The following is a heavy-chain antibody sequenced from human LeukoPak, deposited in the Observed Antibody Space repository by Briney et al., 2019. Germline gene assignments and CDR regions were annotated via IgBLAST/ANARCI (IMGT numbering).Heavy chain of an antibody. Sequence: GGSLRLSCAASGFTFSSYAMSWVRQAPGKGLEWVSTISGTSGSTYYADSVKGRFTISRDNSKNTLYLQMNSLRAEDTAVYYCASPGIAAAGTGYWGQGTLVTVSS. V-gene: IGHV3-23*01. CDR3: ASPGIAAAGTGY. D-gene: IGHD6-13*01. CDR1: GFTFSSYA. CDR2: ISGTSGST. J-gene: IGHJ4*02.